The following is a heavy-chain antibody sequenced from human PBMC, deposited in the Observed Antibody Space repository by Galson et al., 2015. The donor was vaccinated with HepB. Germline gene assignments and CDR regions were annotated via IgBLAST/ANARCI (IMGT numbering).Heavy chain of an antibody. V-gene: IGHV3-53*01. CDR1: GFTVSSNY. D-gene: IGHD3-3*01. Sequence: SLRLSCAASGFTVSSNYMSWVRQAPGKGLEWVSVIYSGGSTYYADSVKGRFTISRDNSKNTLYLQMNSLRAEDTAVYYCARGHDSTRDLVYYDFWSGHGEGPMDVWGKGTTVTVSS. CDR3: ARGHDSTRDLVYYDFWSGHGEGPMDV. J-gene: IGHJ6*03. CDR2: IYSGGST.